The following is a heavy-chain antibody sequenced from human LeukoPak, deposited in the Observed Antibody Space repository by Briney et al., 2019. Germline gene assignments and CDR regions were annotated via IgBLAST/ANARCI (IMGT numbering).Heavy chain of an antibody. CDR2: IYHSGST. CDR1: GYSISSGYY. Sequence: SETLSLTCTVSGYSISSGYYWGWIRQPPGKGLEWIGSIYHSGSTYYNPSLKSRVTISVDTSKNQFSLKLSSVTAADTAVYYCARRLGWKPTYYYGSGSYCLDYWGQGTLVTISS. J-gene: IGHJ4*02. CDR3: ARRLGWKPTYYYGSGSYCLDY. V-gene: IGHV4-38-2*02. D-gene: IGHD3-10*01.